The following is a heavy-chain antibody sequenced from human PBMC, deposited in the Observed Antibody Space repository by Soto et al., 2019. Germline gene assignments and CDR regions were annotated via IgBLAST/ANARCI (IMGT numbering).Heavy chain of an antibody. J-gene: IGHJ5*02. CDR1: GGSMSSGDYY. CDR2: IYHSGST. CDR3: ARERPDGARLDP. V-gene: IGHV4-30-4*01. Sequence: QVQLQESGPGLVKPSQTLSLTCTVSGGSMSSGDYYWSWIRQPPGKGLEWIGYIYHSGSTYYNPSLKSRVTISVDTSKNQFSLKLSSVTAADTAVYYCARERPDGARLDPWGQGTLVTVSS. D-gene: IGHD6-6*01.